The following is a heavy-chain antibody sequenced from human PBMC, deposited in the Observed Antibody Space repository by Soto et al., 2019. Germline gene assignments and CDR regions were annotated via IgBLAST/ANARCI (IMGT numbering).Heavy chain of an antibody. D-gene: IGHD5-12*01. J-gene: IGHJ4*02. CDR3: TRGRDGYNPYYFLY. V-gene: IGHV3-49*04. Sequence: GGSLRLSCTASGFPFGDYAINWVRQVPGKGLEWLGFIRNDIYDETTEYAASVKGRIIISRDDSKSMAYLQMDSLKTEDTGVYYCTRGRDGYNPYYFLYWGQGALVTVSS. CDR1: GFPFGDYA. CDR2: IRNDIYDETT.